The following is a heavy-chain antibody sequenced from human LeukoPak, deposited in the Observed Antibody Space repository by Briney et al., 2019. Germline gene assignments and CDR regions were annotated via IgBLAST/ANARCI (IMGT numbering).Heavy chain of an antibody. CDR2: IWYDGSNK. Sequence: SCKVSGYTLTELSMHWVRQAPGKGPEWVAVIWYDGSNKYYADSVKGRFTISRDNSKNTLYLQMNSLRAEDTAVYYCARDDSSELFDYWGQGTLVTVSS. V-gene: IGHV3-33*01. J-gene: IGHJ4*02. D-gene: IGHD3-22*01. CDR3: ARDDSSELFDY. CDR1: GYTLTELS.